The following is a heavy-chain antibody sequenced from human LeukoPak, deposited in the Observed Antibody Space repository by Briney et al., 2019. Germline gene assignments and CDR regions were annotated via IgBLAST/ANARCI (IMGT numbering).Heavy chain of an antibody. CDR1: GFTFTDYA. V-gene: IGHV3-23*01. CDR2: ISGSATRT. J-gene: IGHJ2*01. Sequence: PGGSLGLSCVASGFTFTDYAINWVRQSPGKGLEWVSGISGSATRTHYSDSVKGRFTISRDNSKNTVFLHMDSLSAEDSALYYCAKDWMTTVTTAAWFFDLWGRGTLVTVSS. CDR3: AKDWMTTVTTAAWFFDL. D-gene: IGHD4-17*01.